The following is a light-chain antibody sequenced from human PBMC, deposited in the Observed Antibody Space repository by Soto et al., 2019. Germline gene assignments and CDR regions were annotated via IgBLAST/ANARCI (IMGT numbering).Light chain of an antibody. CDR3: AAWDDSLSGHVV. J-gene: IGLJ2*01. CDR1: SSNIGSNS. V-gene: IGLV1-47*01. CDR2: RNN. Sequence: QSVLTQPPSASGTPGQRVTISCSGSSSNIGSNSVYWYQHLPGTAPKLLIYRNNQRPSGVPDRFSGSKSGTSASLAISGLRSEDEADYYCAAWDDSLSGHVVFGGGTKLTVL.